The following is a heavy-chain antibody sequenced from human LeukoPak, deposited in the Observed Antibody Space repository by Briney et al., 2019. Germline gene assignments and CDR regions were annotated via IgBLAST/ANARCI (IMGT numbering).Heavy chain of an antibody. CDR2: INSDGSST. D-gene: IGHD6-13*01. J-gene: IGHJ5*02. Sequence: GGSLRLSCAASGFSFSSYAMSWVRQAPGKGLVWVSRINSDGSSTNYADSVKGRFTISRDNAKNTLYLQMNSLRAEDTAIYYCVRDLQRHYLGVAVAGRRRWFDPWGQGTLVTVSS. CDR1: GFSFSSYA. CDR3: VRDLQRHYLGVAVAGRRRWFDP. V-gene: IGHV3-74*01.